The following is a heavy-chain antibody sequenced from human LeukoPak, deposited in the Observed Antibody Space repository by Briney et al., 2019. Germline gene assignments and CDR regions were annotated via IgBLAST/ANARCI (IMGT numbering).Heavy chain of an antibody. J-gene: IGHJ3*02. D-gene: IGHD3-22*01. V-gene: IGHV3-48*03. CDR1: GLTFSSYE. CDR3: ARDSHKFDSSGYYPDAFDI. Sequence: PGGSLRLSCAASGLTFSSYEMNWVRQAPGKGLEWVSYISSSGSSIYYADSVKGRFTISRDSAKKSLYLQMHSLRAEDTAVYYCARDSHKFDSSGYYPDAFDIWGQGTMVTVSS. CDR2: ISSSGSSI.